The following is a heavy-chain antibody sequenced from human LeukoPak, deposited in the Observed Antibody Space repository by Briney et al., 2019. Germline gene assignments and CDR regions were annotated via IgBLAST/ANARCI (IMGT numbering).Heavy chain of an antibody. Sequence: SETLSLTCTVSGGSISSHYWSWIRQPPGKGLEWIGYIYSSGSTNYNPFLKSRVTMSVDTSKSQFSLKLSSVTAADTAVYYCARGNWNYYFDSWGQGTLVTVSS. J-gene: IGHJ4*02. D-gene: IGHD1-1*01. CDR1: GGSISSHY. CDR3: ARGNWNYYFDS. CDR2: IYSSGST. V-gene: IGHV4-59*11.